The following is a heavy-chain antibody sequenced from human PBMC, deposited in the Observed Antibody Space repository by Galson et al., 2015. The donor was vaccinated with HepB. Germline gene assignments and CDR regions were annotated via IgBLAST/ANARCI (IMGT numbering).Heavy chain of an antibody. CDR1: GYKFTSYY. D-gene: IGHD3-10*01. CDR3: ARGVLLWDGPDY. CDR2: INPSGGST. Sequence: SVKVSCKASGYKFTSYYMHRVRQAPGQGLEWMGIINPSGGSTDYAQKFRGRLTMTRDTSTSTVFMELSSLRSEDTAAYHCARGVLLWDGPDYWGQGTLITVSS. V-gene: IGHV1-46*01. J-gene: IGHJ4*02.